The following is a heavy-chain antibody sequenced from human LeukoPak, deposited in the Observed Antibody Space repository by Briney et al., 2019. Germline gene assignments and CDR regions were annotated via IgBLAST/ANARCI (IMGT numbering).Heavy chain of an antibody. J-gene: IGHJ4*02. CDR3: ARGVEPLAANTLAY. D-gene: IGHD1-14*01. CDR1: GFTVITND. CDR2: LYSDGNT. V-gene: IGHV3-53*01. Sequence: PGGSLRLSCAASGFTVITNDMTWVRQAPGKRLEWVSVLYSDGNTKYADSVQGRFTISRDNSKNTLYLEMNSLSPDDTAVYYCARGVEPLAANTLAYWGQGTLVTASS.